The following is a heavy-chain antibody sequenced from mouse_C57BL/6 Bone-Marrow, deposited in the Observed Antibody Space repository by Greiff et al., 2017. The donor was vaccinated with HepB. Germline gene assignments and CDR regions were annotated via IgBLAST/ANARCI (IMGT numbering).Heavy chain of an antibody. V-gene: IGHV1-26*01. CDR3: ARGITTVVARNYFDY. D-gene: IGHD1-1*01. CDR2: INPNNGGT. J-gene: IGHJ2*01. CDR1: GYTFTDYY. Sequence: EVQLQQSGPELVKPGASVKISCKASGYTFTDYYMNWVKQSHGKSLEWIGDINPNNGGTSYNQKFKGKATLTVDKSSSTAYMELRSLTSEDSAVYYCARGITTVVARNYFDYWGQGTTLTDSS.